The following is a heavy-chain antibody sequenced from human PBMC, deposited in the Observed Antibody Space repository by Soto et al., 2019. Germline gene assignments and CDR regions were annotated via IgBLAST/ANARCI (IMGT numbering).Heavy chain of an antibody. Sequence: QVQLVQSGAEVKKPGASVKVSCKASGYSFTSYFIHWVRQARGQGLEWMAIINPSGDSTSYAQKFQGRVTMTRDTSTSTVHMELSSLISEDKAAYYFARRSSYDYFMWFEIWGQGTMVTVSS. J-gene: IGHJ3*02. CDR1: GYSFTSYF. CDR3: ARRSSYDYFMWFEI. CDR2: INPSGDST. V-gene: IGHV1-46*01. D-gene: IGHD5-12*01.